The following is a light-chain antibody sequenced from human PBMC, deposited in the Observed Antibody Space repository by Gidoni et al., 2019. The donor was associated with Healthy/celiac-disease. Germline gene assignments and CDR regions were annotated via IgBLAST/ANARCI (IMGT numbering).Light chain of an antibody. Sequence: QSALTQPASVSGSTGQSITISCTGTSSDVGSYNLVSWFQQHPGKAPKIMIYEGSKRPSGVSNRFSGSKSGNTASLTISGLQAEDEADYYCCSYAGSSAVVFGGGTKLTVL. CDR2: EGS. CDR3: CSYAGSSAVV. CDR1: SSDVGSYNL. J-gene: IGLJ2*01. V-gene: IGLV2-23*01.